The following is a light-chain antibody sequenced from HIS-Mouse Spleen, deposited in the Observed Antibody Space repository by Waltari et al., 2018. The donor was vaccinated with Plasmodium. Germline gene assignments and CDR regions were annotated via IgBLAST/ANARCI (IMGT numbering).Light chain of an antibody. CDR3: QQYNNWSFT. V-gene: IGKV3-15*01. CDR1: QSVSSN. Sequence: EIVMTQSPATLSVSPGERATPSCRASQSVSSNLAWYQQKPGQAPMLLIYGASTRATGIPARFSGSGSGTEFTLTISSLQSEDFAVYYCQQYNNWSFTFGPGTKVDIK. J-gene: IGKJ3*01. CDR2: GAS.